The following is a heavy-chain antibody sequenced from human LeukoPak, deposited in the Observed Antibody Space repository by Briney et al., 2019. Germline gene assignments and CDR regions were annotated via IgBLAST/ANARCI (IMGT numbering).Heavy chain of an antibody. D-gene: IGHD6-13*01. CDR2: IIPFLGIL. Sequence: SVKVSCLASGGTFSSYPISWVRQAPGQGLEWIGRIIPFLGILNYAKKLQGRVTVPADKSTNPDHLQLSGLRPDDPDRPYFAIGVQGQQVVLEGWFDPWGQGTLVTVSS. V-gene: IGHV1-69*04. CDR3: AIGVQGQQVVLEGWFDP. J-gene: IGHJ5*02. CDR1: GGTFSSYP.